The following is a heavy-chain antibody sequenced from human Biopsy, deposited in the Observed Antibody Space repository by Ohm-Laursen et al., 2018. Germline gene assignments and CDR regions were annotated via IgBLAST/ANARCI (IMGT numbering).Heavy chain of an antibody. V-gene: IGHV3-7*04. Sequence: SLRLSCTASGFTFSSFWMSWVRQAPGKGLEWVANMNQDGSEEHYVDSVKGRFTISRDNSKSSLYLQMNSLRDEDTAVYYCARGPSGTAAGRFASWGQGTLVTVSS. CDR2: MNQDGSEE. D-gene: IGHD6-13*01. CDR1: GFTFSSFW. CDR3: ARGPSGTAAGRFAS. J-gene: IGHJ4*02.